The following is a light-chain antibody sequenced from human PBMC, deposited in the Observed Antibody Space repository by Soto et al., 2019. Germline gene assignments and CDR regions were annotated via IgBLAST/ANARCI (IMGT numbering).Light chain of an antibody. V-gene: IGLV1-40*01. CDR3: QSYDSSLSGPYV. J-gene: IGLJ1*01. CDR2: GNS. Sequence: QPVLTQPPSVSGAPGQRGTISCTGSSSNIGAGYDVHWYQQLPGTAPKLLIYGNSNRPSGVPDRFSGSKSGTSASLAITGLEAEDEADYCCQSYDSSLSGPYVFGTGPKLTVL. CDR1: SSNIGAGYD.